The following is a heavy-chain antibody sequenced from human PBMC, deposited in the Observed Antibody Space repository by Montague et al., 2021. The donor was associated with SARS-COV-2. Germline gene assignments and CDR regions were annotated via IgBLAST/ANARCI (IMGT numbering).Heavy chain of an antibody. D-gene: IGHD3-22*01. V-gene: IGHV3-23*01. CDR2: ISNSGGRT. CDR3: AKSRGIRYDSSGYYYPLDY. J-gene: IGHJ4*02. Sequence: SLRLSCAASGFTFSSYALTWVRQAPGKGLEWVSAISNSGGRTYYADSVKGRFTISRDNSKNTLYLQMNSLRGEDTAIYYCAKSRGIRYDSSGYYYPLDYWGQGTLVTVSS. CDR1: GFTFSSYA.